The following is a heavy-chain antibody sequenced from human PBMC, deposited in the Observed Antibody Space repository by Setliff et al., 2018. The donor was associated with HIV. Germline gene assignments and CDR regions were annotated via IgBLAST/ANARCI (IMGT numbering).Heavy chain of an antibody. D-gene: IGHD6-19*01. V-gene: IGHV4-59*11. CDR3: ARQFPPYHSGAHYSDL. CDR2: IYYSRST. Sequence: SETLSLTCTVSGGSITPHYWSWIRQPPGKGLEWIGLIYYSRSTNYSPSLKSRVTISVDSSKNQFSLKLTSVTAADAAIYYCARQFPPYHSGAHYSDLWSQGTLVTVSS. J-gene: IGHJ5*02. CDR1: GGSITPHY.